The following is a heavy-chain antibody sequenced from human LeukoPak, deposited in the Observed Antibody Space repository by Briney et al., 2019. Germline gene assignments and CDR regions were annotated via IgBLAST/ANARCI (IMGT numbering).Heavy chain of an antibody. J-gene: IGHJ4*02. D-gene: IGHD2-15*01. Sequence: SETLSLTCVVSGGSVSGYYWGWMRQPPGRGLEWIGYVYYSGSTNYNPSFKSRITISVDTSRNQFSLQLSSVTAADTAVYYCARIRRYCSSGACYVLDNWGQGTLVAVSS. CDR3: ARIRRYCSSGACYVLDN. V-gene: IGHV4-59*02. CDR1: GGSVSGYY. CDR2: VYYSGST.